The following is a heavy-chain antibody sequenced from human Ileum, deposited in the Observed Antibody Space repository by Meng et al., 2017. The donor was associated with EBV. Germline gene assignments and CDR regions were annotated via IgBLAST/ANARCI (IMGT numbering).Heavy chain of an antibody. CDR3: ARGQKGYFDL. Sequence: QVRRPESVPGLLKPSQHLAPTCTVSGCSIIRSNYYWSWIRQPPGKGLEWSGHIYNSGSTYYNPSLKSRITISVDTSKNQFSLKLSSVTAADTAVYYCARGQKGYFDLWGRGTLVTVSS. CDR1: GCSIIRSNYY. J-gene: IGHJ2*01. V-gene: IGHV4-30-4*01. CDR2: IYNSGST.